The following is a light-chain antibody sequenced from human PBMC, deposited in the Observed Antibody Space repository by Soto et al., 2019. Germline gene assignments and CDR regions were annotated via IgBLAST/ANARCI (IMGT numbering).Light chain of an antibody. Sequence: EIVLTQSPGTLSLSPEERATLSCRASQSVSSSYLAWYQQKPGQAPSLLIYGASRRATGIPDRFSCSGSGTDFTLTISRLEPEDFAVYYCQQFCNSPWTFGQGTKVEIK. CDR1: QSVSSSY. V-gene: IGKV3-20*01. CDR3: QQFCNSPWT. CDR2: GAS. J-gene: IGKJ1*01.